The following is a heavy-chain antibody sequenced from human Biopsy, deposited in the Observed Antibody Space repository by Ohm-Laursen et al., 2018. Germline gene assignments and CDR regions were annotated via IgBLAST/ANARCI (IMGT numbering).Heavy chain of an antibody. D-gene: IGHD3-22*01. V-gene: IGHV4-59*01. J-gene: IGHJ2*01. Sequence: SETLSLTCTVSGDSISSYYWSWIRQPPGKGRQWLGYVYYTGSTDYNPSHQSRVTISVDTSKNHLSLRLRSVTPADTAIYYCARDRGYYSDRTVPGYFDLWGRGTLVTVSS. CDR3: ARDRGYYSDRTVPGYFDL. CDR1: GDSISSYY. CDR2: VYYTGST.